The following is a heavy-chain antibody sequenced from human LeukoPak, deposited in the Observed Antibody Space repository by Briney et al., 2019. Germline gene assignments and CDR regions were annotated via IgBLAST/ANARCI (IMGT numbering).Heavy chain of an antibody. CDR2: INHSGST. Sequence: SETLSLTCAVYGGSFSGYYWSWIRQPPGKGLEWIGEINHSGSTSYNPSLKSRVTISVDTSKNQFSLKLSSVTAADTAVYYCATGYSSSWYTSYYYGMDVWGQGTTVTVSS. V-gene: IGHV4-34*01. D-gene: IGHD6-13*01. CDR3: ATGYSSSWYTSYYYGMDV. CDR1: GGSFSGYY. J-gene: IGHJ6*02.